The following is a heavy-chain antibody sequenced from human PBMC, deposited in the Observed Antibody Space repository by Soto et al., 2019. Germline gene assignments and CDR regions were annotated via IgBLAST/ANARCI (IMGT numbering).Heavy chain of an antibody. V-gene: IGHV1-2*04. Sequence: ASVKVSCKASGYTFTGYYMHWVRQAPGQGLEWMGWINPNSGGTNYAQKFQGWVTMTRDTSISTAYMELSRLRSDDTAVYYCASSNRYCSGGSCFSAFDYWGQGTLVTVS. CDR2: INPNSGGT. J-gene: IGHJ4*02. CDR1: GYTFTGYY. CDR3: ASSNRYCSGGSCFSAFDY. D-gene: IGHD2-15*01.